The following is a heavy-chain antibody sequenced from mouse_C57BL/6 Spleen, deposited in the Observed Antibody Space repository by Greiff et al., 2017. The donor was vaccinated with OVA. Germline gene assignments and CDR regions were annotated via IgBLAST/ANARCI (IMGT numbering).Heavy chain of an antibody. J-gene: IGHJ1*03. Sequence: VQLQQSGAELAKPGASVKLSCKASGYTFTSYWMHWVKQRPGQGLEWIGYINPSSGYTKYNQKFKDKATLTADKSSSTAYMQLSSLTYEDSAVYDCARYGSSCYWYFDVWGTGTTVTVSS. D-gene: IGHD1-1*01. V-gene: IGHV1-7*01. CDR1: GYTFTSYW. CDR2: INPSSGYT. CDR3: ARYGSSCYWYFDV.